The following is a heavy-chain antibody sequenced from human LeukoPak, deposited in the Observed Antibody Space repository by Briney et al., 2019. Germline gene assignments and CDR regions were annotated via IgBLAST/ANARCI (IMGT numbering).Heavy chain of an antibody. CDR3: ARSVLLWFRAALDY. Sequence: ASVKVSCKASGYTFTVYYMHWVRQAPGQGLEWMGWINPNSGGTNYAQKFQGRVTMTRDTPISTAYMELSRLRSDDTAVYYCARSVLLWFRAALDYWGQGTLVTVS. V-gene: IGHV1-2*02. CDR1: GYTFTVYY. D-gene: IGHD3-10*01. J-gene: IGHJ4*02. CDR2: INPNSGGT.